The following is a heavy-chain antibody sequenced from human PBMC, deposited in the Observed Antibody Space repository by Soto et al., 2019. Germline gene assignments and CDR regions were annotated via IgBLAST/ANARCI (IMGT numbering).Heavy chain of an antibody. CDR1: GYTFTSYG. Sequence: ASVKVSCKASGYTFTSYGISWVRQAPGQGLEWMGWISAYNGNTNYAQKLQGRVTMTTDTSTSTAYMELRSLRSDDTAVYYCARRYSSGWYYDYFDYWGQGTLVTVSS. CDR2: ISAYNGNT. V-gene: IGHV1-18*01. J-gene: IGHJ4*02. D-gene: IGHD6-19*01. CDR3: ARRYSSGWYYDYFDY.